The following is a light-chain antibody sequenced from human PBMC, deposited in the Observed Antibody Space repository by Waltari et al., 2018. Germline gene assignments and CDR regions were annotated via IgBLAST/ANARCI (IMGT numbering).Light chain of an antibody. Sequence: DIQMTQSPSTLSASVGDRVSITCRASQTTSIWLAWYQQKPGKAPKLLIYKGSSLQSGVPSRFSGTGSGTEFTLTISRLQPDDFATYYCQQYHTYPWTFGQGTTVDVK. J-gene: IGKJ1*01. CDR2: KGS. V-gene: IGKV1-5*03. CDR1: QTTSIW. CDR3: QQYHTYPWT.